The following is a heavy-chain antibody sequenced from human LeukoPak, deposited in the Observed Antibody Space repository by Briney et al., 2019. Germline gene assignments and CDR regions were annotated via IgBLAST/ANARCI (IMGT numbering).Heavy chain of an antibody. V-gene: IGHV3-30*18. D-gene: IGHD3-10*01. CDR2: ISYDGSNK. J-gene: IGHJ4*02. CDR1: GFTFSSYG. Sequence: GGSLRLSCAASGFTFSSYGMHWVRQAPGKGLEWVAVISYDGSNKYYADSVKGRFSISRDNSKNTLYLQVSSLRPEDTAVYYCAKELIWSFDYWGQGTLVTVSS. CDR3: AKELIWSFDY.